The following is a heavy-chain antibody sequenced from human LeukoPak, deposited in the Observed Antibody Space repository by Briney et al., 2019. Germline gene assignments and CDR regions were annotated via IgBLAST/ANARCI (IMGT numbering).Heavy chain of an antibody. CDR1: GYTFTSNY. J-gene: IGHJ4*02. CDR3: ARDQEGFDY. CDR2: IYPRDGST. V-gene: IGHV1-46*01. Sequence: ASVKVSCKASGYTFTSNYIHWVRQAPGQGLEWMGMIYPRDGSTSYAQKFQGRVTMTRDTSTSTVHMELSGLRSEDTAVHYCARDQEGFDYWGQGTLVTVSS.